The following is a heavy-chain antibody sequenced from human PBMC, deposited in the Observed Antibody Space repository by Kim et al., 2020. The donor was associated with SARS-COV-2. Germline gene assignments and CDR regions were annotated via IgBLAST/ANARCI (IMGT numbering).Heavy chain of an antibody. D-gene: IGHD3-3*01. V-gene: IGHV3-23*01. CDR3: AKIHPDFWSGYYTSTFDY. J-gene: IGHJ4*02. Sequence: KGRFTISRDNSKNTLYLQMNSLRAEDTAVYYCAKIHPDFWSGYYTSTFDYWGQGTLVTVSS.